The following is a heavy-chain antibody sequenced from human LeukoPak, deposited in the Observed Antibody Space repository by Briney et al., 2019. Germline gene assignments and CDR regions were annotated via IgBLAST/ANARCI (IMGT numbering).Heavy chain of an antibody. J-gene: IGHJ4*02. D-gene: IGHD3-10*01. Sequence: PGGSLRLSCAASGFTFSSYSMNWVRQAPGKGLEWVSSISSGSSYIYYADSVKGRFTISRDNAKNSLYLQMNSLRAEDTAVYYCARVIYGSGSYYNGLTFDYWGQGTLVTVSS. CDR1: GFTFSSYS. V-gene: IGHV3-21*01. CDR3: ARVIYGSGSYYNGLTFDY. CDR2: ISSGSSYI.